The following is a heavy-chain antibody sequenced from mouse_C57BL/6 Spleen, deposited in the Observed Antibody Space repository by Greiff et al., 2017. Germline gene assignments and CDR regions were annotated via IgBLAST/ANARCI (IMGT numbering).Heavy chain of an antibody. J-gene: IGHJ3*01. D-gene: IGHD2-3*01. V-gene: IGHV14-4*01. Sequence: VQLKQSGAELVRPGASVKLSCTASGFNIKDDYMHWVKQRPEQGLEWIGWIDPENGDTVYASKFQGKATIPADTSSNTAYLQLSSLTSEDTAVYYCTFDGYPFAYWGQGTLVTVSA. CDR1: GFNIKDDY. CDR2: IDPENGDT. CDR3: TFDGYPFAY.